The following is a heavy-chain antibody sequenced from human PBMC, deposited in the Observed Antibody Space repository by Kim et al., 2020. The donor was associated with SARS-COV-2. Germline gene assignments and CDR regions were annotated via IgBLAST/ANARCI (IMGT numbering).Heavy chain of an antibody. D-gene: IGHD2-8*01. CDR3: ARPLIGTNCYDY. CDR2: INTDGSDI. Sequence: GGSLRLSCAASGFTFSSYWMNWVRQVPGKGLVWLSRINTDGSDITYADSVKGRFTISRDNAKNMLYLQLNSLRAEDTALYYCARPLIGTNCYDYWGQGTLVTVSS. CDR1: GFTFSSYW. J-gene: IGHJ4*02. V-gene: IGHV3-74*01.